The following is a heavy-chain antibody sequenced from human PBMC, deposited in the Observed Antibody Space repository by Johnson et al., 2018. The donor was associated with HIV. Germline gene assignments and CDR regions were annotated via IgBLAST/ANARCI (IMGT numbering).Heavy chain of an antibody. D-gene: IGHD1-26*01. Sequence: QVHLVESGGGLVQPGGSLRLSCAASGFTFSSYAMHWVRQAPGKGLEWVAIISYDGGTKYYADSVKGRFSISRDNSKNTLYLQMNNLSAEDTAVYYCARAELGAQTLDAVDICGQGTMVTVSS. CDR2: ISYDGGTK. J-gene: IGHJ3*02. V-gene: IGHV3-30*04. CDR3: ARAELGAQTLDAVDI. CDR1: GFTFSSYA.